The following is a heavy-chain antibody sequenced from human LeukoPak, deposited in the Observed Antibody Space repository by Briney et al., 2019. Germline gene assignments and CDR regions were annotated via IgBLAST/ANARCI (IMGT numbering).Heavy chain of an antibody. CDR2: ISGSGGST. D-gene: IGHD1-26*01. CDR1: GLTFSSYA. J-gene: IGHJ4*02. Sequence: GGSLRLSCAASGLTFSSYAMSWVRQAPGKGLEWVSAISGSGGSTYYADSVKGRFTISRDNSKNTLYLQMNSLRAEDTAVYYCAKVPVVGATNFPFDYWGQGTLVTVSS. CDR3: AKVPVVGATNFPFDY. V-gene: IGHV3-23*01.